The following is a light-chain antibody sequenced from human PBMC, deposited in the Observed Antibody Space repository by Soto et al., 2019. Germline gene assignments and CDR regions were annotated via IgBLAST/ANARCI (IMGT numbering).Light chain of an antibody. V-gene: IGKV1-5*01. J-gene: IGKJ1*01. CDR1: QSISSW. CDR3: QQYNSYSTT. Sequence: DIQMTQSPSTLSASVGDRVTITCRASQSISSWLAWYQQKPVKAPKLLIYDASSLESGVPSRFSVSGSGTEFTLTISSLQPDDFATYYCQQYNSYSTTFGQGTKVEIK. CDR2: DAS.